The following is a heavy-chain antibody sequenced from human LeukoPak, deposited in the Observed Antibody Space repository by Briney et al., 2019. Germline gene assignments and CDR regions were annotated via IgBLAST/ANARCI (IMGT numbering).Heavy chain of an antibody. CDR3: ARDLGFCSSTSCYPWFDP. CDR1: GGSISSYY. CDR2: IYYSGST. D-gene: IGHD2-2*01. V-gene: IGHV4-59*01. Sequence: SETLSLTCTVSGGSISSYYWSWIRQPPGKGLEWIGYIYYSGSTNYNPSLKSRVTISVDTSKNQFSLKLSSVTAADTAVYYCARDLGFCSSTSCYPWFDPWGQGTLVTVAS. J-gene: IGHJ5*02.